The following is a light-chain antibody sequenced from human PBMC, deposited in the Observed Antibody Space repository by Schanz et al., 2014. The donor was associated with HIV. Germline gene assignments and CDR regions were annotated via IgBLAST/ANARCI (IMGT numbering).Light chain of an antibody. CDR1: SSDVGGYNY. Sequence: QSALTQPASVSGSPGQSITISCTGTSSDVGGYNYVSWYQQHPGKAPKLMIFDVNSRPSGVSDRFSGSKSGNAASLTISSLQTDDEGDYYCSSYTTNRTMAFGGGTKLTVL. V-gene: IGLV2-14*03. J-gene: IGLJ2*01. CDR3: SSYTTNRTMA. CDR2: DVN.